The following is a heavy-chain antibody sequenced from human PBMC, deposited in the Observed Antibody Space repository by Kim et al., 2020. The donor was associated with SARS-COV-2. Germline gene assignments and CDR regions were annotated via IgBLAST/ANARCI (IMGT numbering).Heavy chain of an antibody. CDR2: IYYSGST. D-gene: IGHD3-3*01. V-gene: IGHV4-31*03. J-gene: IGHJ3*02. CDR3: ARVEGITSFGVVIIGAFDI. CDR1: GGSISSGGYY. Sequence: SETLSLTCTVSGGSISSGGYYWSWIRQHPGKGLEWIGYIYYSGSTYYNPSLKSRVTISVDTSKNQFSLKLSSVTAADTAVYYCARVEGITSFGVVIIGAFDIWGQGTMVTVSS.